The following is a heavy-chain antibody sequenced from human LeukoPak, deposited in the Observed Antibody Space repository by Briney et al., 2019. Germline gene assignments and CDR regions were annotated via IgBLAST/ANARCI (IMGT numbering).Heavy chain of an antibody. CDR3: ASGGNSAFYYGKDA. D-gene: IGHD4-23*01. Sequence: GRSLRLSCAASGFSFSSHGMHWVRQAPGRGLEWVASIWSDGSNKYYADSVKGRFTISRDNSKNTLYLQMNSLRAEDTAAYYCASGGNSAFYYGKDAWGQGTTVTVSS. CDR2: IWSDGSNK. V-gene: IGHV3-33*01. J-gene: IGHJ6*02. CDR1: GFSFSSHG.